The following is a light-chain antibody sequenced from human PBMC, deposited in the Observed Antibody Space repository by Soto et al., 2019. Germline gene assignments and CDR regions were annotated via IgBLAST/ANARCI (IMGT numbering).Light chain of an antibody. CDR3: QQYNNWPPIT. CDR1: LSIGSN. Sequence: VMTQSSPNLPVSLGSRGGRSCRASLSIGSNLAWFQQKPGQPPRLLIYEASNRDTGVPTRFSGSGSGTEFTLTISSLQSEDFAVYYCQQYNNWPPITFGQGTRLEI. J-gene: IGKJ5*01. CDR2: EAS. V-gene: IGKV3D-15*01.